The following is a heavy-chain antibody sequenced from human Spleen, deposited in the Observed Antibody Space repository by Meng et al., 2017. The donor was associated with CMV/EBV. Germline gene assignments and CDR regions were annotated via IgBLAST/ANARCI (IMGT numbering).Heavy chain of an antibody. Sequence: GESLKISWAASGFTFSRYWMSWVRQAPGKGLEWVANIKQDGSEKYYVDSVKGRFTISRDNAKNSLYLQMNSLRAEDTAVYYCARDSLPFSSSWYGVRHWDQGALVTVSS. CDR3: ARDSLPFSSSWYGVRH. D-gene: IGHD6-13*01. CDR2: IKQDGSEK. J-gene: IGHJ1*01. CDR1: GFTFSRYW. V-gene: IGHV3-7*01.